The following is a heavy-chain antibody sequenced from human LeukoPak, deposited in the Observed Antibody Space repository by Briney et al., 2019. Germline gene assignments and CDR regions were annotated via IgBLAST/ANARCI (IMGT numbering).Heavy chain of an antibody. V-gene: IGHV1-18*01. CDR1: AYTFTSYG. Sequence: AASVKVSCKASAYTFTSYGVSWVRQAPGQGLKWMGWISAYNGNTNYAQKLQGRVTMTTDTSTSTAYMELRSLRSDDTAVYYCARGDYGSGSYRYFDYWGQGTLVTVSS. D-gene: IGHD3-10*01. J-gene: IGHJ4*02. CDR3: ARGDYGSGSYRYFDY. CDR2: ISAYNGNT.